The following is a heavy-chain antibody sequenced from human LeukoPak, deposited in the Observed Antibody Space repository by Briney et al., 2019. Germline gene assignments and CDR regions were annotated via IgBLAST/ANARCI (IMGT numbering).Heavy chain of an antibody. D-gene: IGHD1-26*01. J-gene: IGHJ4*02. CDR1: GFIVSSNY. CDR2: ISGSGGST. Sequence: GGSLRLSCIASGFIVSSNYMSWVRQAPGKGLEWVSAISGSGGSTYYADSVKGRFTISRDNSKNTLYLQMNSLRAEDTAVYYCAKVGRAWELYYWGQGTLVTVSS. CDR3: AKVGRAWELYY. V-gene: IGHV3-23*01.